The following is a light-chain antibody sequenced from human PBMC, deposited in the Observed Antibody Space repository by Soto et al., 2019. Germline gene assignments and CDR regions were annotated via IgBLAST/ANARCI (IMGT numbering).Light chain of an antibody. Sequence: DIQMTQSPSTLSASVGDRVNITCRASQSISSWLAWYQQKPGKAPKLLIYKASTLESGVPSRFSGSGSGTEFTLTISSLQPDDLASYYCQQYYTYPTFGGGTKVEI. J-gene: IGKJ4*01. CDR3: QQYYTYPT. CDR2: KAS. CDR1: QSISSW. V-gene: IGKV1-5*03.